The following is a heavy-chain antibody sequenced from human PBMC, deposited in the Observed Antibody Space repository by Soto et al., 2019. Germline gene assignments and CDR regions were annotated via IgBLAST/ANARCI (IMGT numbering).Heavy chain of an antibody. D-gene: IGHD6-6*01. CDR2: ITNSGRST. CDR3: AKRPASPLCFDY. CDR1: GFIFNNYA. J-gene: IGHJ4*02. V-gene: IGHV3-23*01. Sequence: EVQLLESGGGLVQPGGSLRLSCAASGFIFNNYAMTWVRQAPGKGLEWVSTITNSGRSTFYADSVKGRFTISRENSKNTLYLQMNRLRAEDTAIYYCAKRPASPLCFDYWGQGTLVTVSS.